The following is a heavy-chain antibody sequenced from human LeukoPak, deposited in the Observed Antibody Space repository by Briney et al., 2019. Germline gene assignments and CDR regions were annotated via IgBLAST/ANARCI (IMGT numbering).Heavy chain of an antibody. Sequence: SGGSLRLSCAASGFTFSSYAMHWVRQAPGKGLEWVAVISYDGSNKYYADSVKGRFTISRDNSKNTLYLQMNSLRAEDTAVYYCARDRGLFGILDYWGQGTLVTVSS. CDR2: ISYDGSNK. D-gene: IGHD3-16*01. V-gene: IGHV3-30-3*01. CDR1: GFTFSSYA. CDR3: ARDRGLFGILDY. J-gene: IGHJ4*02.